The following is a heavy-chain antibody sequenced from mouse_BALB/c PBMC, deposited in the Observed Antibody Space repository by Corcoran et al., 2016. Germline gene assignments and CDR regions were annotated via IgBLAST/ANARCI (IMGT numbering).Heavy chain of an antibody. CDR3: GSPDYFDY. Sequence: QVQLQQSGPELVKPGASVKMSCKASGYTFTDSVIRWVKQRTGQGLEWIGEIYPGSGSTYYNEKFKGKATLTADKSANTAYMQRSSLTSEDSAVYFCGSPDYFDYWGQGTTLTVSS. CDR2: IYPGSGST. J-gene: IGHJ2*01. CDR1: GYTFTDSV. V-gene: IGHV1-81*01.